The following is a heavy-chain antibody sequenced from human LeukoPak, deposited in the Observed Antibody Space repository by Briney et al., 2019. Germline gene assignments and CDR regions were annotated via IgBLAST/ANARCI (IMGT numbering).Heavy chain of an antibody. J-gene: IGHJ5*02. D-gene: IGHD2-15*01. CDR2: IYYSGST. Sequence: PSETLSLTCTVSGGSISSSSYYWGWIRQPPGKGLEWIGSIYYSGSTYYNPSLKSRVTISVDTSKNQFSLKLSSVTAADTAVYYWARSLLLTWVWFDPWGQGTLVTVSS. CDR3: ARSLLLTWVWFDP. V-gene: IGHV4-39*01. CDR1: GGSISSSSYY.